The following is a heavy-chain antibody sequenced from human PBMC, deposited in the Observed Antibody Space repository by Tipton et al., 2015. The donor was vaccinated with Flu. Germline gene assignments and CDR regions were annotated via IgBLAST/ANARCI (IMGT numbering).Heavy chain of an antibody. CDR2: IYTSGST. CDR3: ARVRITMVRGVPHDAFDI. CDR1: GGSISSGSYY. Sequence: TLSLTCTVSGGSISSGSYYWSWIRQPAGKGLEWIGRIYTSGSTNYNPSLKSRVTISVDTSKNQFSLKLSSVTAADTAVYYCARVRITMVRGVPHDAFDIWGQGTMVTVSS. J-gene: IGHJ3*02. D-gene: IGHD3-10*01. V-gene: IGHV4-61*02.